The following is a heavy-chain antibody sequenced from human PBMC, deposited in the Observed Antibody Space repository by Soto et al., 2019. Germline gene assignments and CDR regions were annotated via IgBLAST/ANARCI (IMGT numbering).Heavy chain of an antibody. CDR3: ARIGGYHGPLDY. V-gene: IGHV4-59*01. J-gene: IGHJ4*02. CDR2: TYHRGST. Sequence: LSLTCSVSGVSISSYFWSWIRQAPGRGLEWIGYTYHRGSTNYSPSLKSRVAISLDTSENQFSLKVNSVTAADTAVYYCARIGGYHGPLDYWGQGTPVTVS. D-gene: IGHD6-25*01. CDR1: GVSISSYF.